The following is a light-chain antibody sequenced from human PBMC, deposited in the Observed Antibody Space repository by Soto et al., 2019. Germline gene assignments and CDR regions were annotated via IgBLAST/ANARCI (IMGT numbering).Light chain of an antibody. Sequence: QSALTQPASVSGSPGQSITISCTGTSSDVGNYNVVSWYQQHPGKAPKLMIYEGSKRPSGVSIRFSGSKSGNTASLTISGLQAEDESDYYCCSYAGSSTYVFGTGTKVTVL. J-gene: IGLJ1*01. CDR2: EGS. CDR1: SSDVGNYNV. V-gene: IGLV2-23*01. CDR3: CSYAGSSTYV.